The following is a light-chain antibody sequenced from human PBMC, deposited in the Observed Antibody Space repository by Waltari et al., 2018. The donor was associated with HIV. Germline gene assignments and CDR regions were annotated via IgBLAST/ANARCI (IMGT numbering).Light chain of an antibody. Sequence: SYVLSQAPSVSVAPGQTASITCGGNNIGSKSVHWYQQKPGQAPVLVVYDDSDRPSGIPGGFSGSNAGNTATLTISRGEAGDEADYYCQVWSNSGDHSGGVFGGGTKLTVL. J-gene: IGLJ2*01. CDR1: NIGSKS. CDR3: QVWSNSGDHSGGV. CDR2: DDS. V-gene: IGLV3-21*02.